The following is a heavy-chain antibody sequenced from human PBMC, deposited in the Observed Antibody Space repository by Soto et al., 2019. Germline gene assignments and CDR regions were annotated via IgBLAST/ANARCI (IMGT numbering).Heavy chain of an antibody. CDR2: INPNSGGT. V-gene: IGHV1-2*04. J-gene: IGHJ4*02. CDR1: GYTFTGYY. D-gene: IGHD3-16*01. CDR3: ASGNGLPDYARPTPFDY. Sequence: GASVKVSCKASGYTFTGYYMHWVRQAPGQGLEWMGWINPNSGGTNYAQKFQGWVTMTRDTSISTAYMELSRLRSDDTAVYYCASGNGLPDYARPTPFDYWGQGTLVTVSS.